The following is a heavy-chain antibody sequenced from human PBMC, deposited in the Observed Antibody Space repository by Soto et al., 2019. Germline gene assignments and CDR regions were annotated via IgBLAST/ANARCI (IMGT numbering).Heavy chain of an antibody. J-gene: IGHJ6*02. CDR2: IVPVFPSV. Sequence: ASVKVSCKASGYTITAHLLHWVRQAPGQGLEWLGTIVPVFPSVYYAPRFQGRLTITADGSTDTVYMMLTSLKSEDTAVYYCAREMPSTAAAYFYYGLNVWGQGTSVTVSS. CDR1: GYTITAHL. V-gene: IGHV1-69*13. CDR3: AREMPSTAAAYFYYGLNV. D-gene: IGHD6-13*01.